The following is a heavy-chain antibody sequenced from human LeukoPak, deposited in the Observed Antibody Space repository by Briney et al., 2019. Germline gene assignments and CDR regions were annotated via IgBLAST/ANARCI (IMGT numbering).Heavy chain of an antibody. V-gene: IGHV3-66*01. Sequence: GGSLRLSCAASGFTFDDYGMSWVRQAPGKGLEWVSVIYSGGSTYYADSVKGRFTISRDNSKNTLYLQMNSLRAEDTAVYYCAREVYYYDSSGYSHDAFDIWGQGTMVTVSS. J-gene: IGHJ3*02. CDR1: GFTFDDYG. CDR3: AREVYYYDSSGYSHDAFDI. CDR2: IYSGGST. D-gene: IGHD3-22*01.